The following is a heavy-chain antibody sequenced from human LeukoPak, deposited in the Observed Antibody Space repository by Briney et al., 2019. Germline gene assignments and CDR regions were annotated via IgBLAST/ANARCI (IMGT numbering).Heavy chain of an antibody. Sequence: PGGSLRLSCAASGFTVSSNYMSWVRQAPGKGLEWVSVISGSGGSTYYADSVKGRFTISRDNSKNTLYLQMNSLRAEDTAVYYCAKHYYDSSGYPYYFDYWGQGTLVTVSS. V-gene: IGHV3-23*01. J-gene: IGHJ4*02. CDR1: GFTVSSNY. D-gene: IGHD3-22*01. CDR3: AKHYYDSSGYPYYFDY. CDR2: ISGSGGST.